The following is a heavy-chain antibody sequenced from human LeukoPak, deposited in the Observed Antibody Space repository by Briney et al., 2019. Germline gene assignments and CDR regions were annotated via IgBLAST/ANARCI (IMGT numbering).Heavy chain of an antibody. Sequence: TSETLSLTCTVSGGSISSSSYYWGWIRQPPGKGLEWIGSIYYSGSTYYNPSLKSRVTISVDTSKNQFSLKLSSVTAADTAVYYCAISRGAHYYYGMDVWGQGTTVTVSS. D-gene: IGHD3-10*01. CDR2: IYYSGST. CDR1: GGSISSSSYY. V-gene: IGHV4-39*07. J-gene: IGHJ6*02. CDR3: AISRGAHYYYGMDV.